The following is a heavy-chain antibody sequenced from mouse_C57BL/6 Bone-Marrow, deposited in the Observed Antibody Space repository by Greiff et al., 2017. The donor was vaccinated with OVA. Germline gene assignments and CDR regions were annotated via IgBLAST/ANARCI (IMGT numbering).Heavy chain of an antibody. CDR2: IDPSDSYT. V-gene: IGHV1-59*01. CDR1: GYTFTSYW. Sequence: VQLQQPGAELARPGTSVKLSCKASGYTFTSYWMHWVKQRPGQGLEWIGVIDPSDSYTNYNQKFKGQARLTVVTASSTAYMQLSSLTTEDSAVYYCARSTYYSNYGAYWGQGTLVTVSA. J-gene: IGHJ3*01. D-gene: IGHD2-5*01. CDR3: ARSTYYSNYGAY.